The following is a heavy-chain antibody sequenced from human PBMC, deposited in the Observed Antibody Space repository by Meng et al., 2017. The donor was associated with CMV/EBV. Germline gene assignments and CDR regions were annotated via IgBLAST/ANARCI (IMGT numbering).Heavy chain of an antibody. CDR1: GGSISSSNW. D-gene: IGHD3-3*01. Sequence: TPSLTRAVSGGSISSSNWWSGVRQPPGKGLEWIGEIYHSGSTNYNPSLKSRVTISVDKSKNQFSLKLSSVTAADTAVYYCARKYYDFWSGYWGYGMDVWGQGTTVTVSS. J-gene: IGHJ6*02. V-gene: IGHV4-4*02. CDR3: ARKYYDFWSGYWGYGMDV. CDR2: IYHSGST.